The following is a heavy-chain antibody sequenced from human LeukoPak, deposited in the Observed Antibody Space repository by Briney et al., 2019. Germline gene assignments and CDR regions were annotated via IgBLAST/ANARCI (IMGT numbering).Heavy chain of an antibody. J-gene: IGHJ4*02. V-gene: IGHV3-23*01. CDR2: ISGSGGYT. CDR3: AKDTAMANFYFDY. Sequence: PAGGSLRPSCAASRFTFSNYAMSWVRQAPGKGLEWVSAISGSGGYTHYADSVKGRSTISRDNSKNTLYLQMNSLRAEDTAVYYCAKDTAMANFYFDYWGQGTLVTVSS. CDR1: RFTFSNYA. D-gene: IGHD5-18*01.